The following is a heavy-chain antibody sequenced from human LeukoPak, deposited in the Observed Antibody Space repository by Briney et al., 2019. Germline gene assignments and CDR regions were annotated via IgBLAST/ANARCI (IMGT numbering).Heavy chain of an antibody. CDR2: IYSGGST. Sequence: PGGSLRLSCAASGFTVSSNPMSWVRQAPGKGLEWVSVIYSGGSTYYADSVKGRFTISRDNSKNTLYLQMNSLRAEDTAVYYCARTYSGYSYGMYWYFDLWGRGTLVTVSS. CDR3: ARTYSGYSYGMYWYFDL. J-gene: IGHJ2*01. CDR1: GFTVSSNP. D-gene: IGHD5-18*01. V-gene: IGHV3-53*01.